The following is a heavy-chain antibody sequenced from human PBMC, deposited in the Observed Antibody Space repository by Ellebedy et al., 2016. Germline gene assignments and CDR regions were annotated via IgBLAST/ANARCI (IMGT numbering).Heavy chain of an antibody. Sequence: GESLKISXAASGFTFSSYAMHWVRQAPGKGLEWVAVISYDGSNKYYADSVKGRFTISRDNSKNTLYLQMNSLRAEDTAVYYCARDVGRIYDSSGYADYWGQGTLVTVSS. CDR2: ISYDGSNK. V-gene: IGHV3-30-3*01. D-gene: IGHD3-22*01. CDR3: ARDVGRIYDSSGYADY. CDR1: GFTFSSYA. J-gene: IGHJ4*02.